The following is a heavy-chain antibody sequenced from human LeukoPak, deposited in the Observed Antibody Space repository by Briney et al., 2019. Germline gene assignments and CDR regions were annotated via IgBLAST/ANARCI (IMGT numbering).Heavy chain of an antibody. V-gene: IGHV4-34*01. J-gene: IGHJ4*02. CDR3: ARGAWATRLGS. Sequence: SETPSLTCAVYGESLNSYYWSWARQPPGEGLEWIGEIYESGTTEYNPSLKSRVTISMVPSKQQFSLSLSSVTAADTAVYYCARGAWATRLGSWGLGTPVIVSS. D-gene: IGHD2-15*01. CDR1: GESLNSYY. CDR2: IYESGTT.